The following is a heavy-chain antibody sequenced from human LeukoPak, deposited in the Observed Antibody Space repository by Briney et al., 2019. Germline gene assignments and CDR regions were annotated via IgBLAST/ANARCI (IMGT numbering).Heavy chain of an antibody. CDR1: GGSISSGGYY. CDR3: ARAATVLLWFGELSPTRFDY. CDR2: IYYSGST. V-gene: IGHV4-31*03. J-gene: IGHJ4*02. Sequence: SQTLSLTCTVSGGSISSGGYYWSWIRQHPGKGLEWIGYIYYSGSTYYNPSLKSRVTISVDTSKNRFSLKLSSVTAADTAVYYCARAATVLLWFGELSPTRFDYWGQGTLVTVSS. D-gene: IGHD3-10*01.